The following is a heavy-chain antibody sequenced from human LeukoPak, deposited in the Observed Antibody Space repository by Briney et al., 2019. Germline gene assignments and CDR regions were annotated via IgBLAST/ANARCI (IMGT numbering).Heavy chain of an antibody. CDR1: GGSISSSSYY. V-gene: IGHV4-39*01. Sequence: TSETLYLTCTVSGGSISSSSYYWGWIRQPPGKGLEWIGSIYYSGSTYYNPSLKSRVTISVDTSKNQFSLKLSSVTAADTAVYYCAGDVNSSGYYYFDYWGQGTLVTVSS. D-gene: IGHD3-22*01. J-gene: IGHJ4*02. CDR3: AGDVNSSGYYYFDY. CDR2: IYYSGST.